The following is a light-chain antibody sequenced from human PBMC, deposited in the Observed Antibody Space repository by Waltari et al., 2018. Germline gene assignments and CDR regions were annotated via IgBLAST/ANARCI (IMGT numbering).Light chain of an antibody. CDR1: SPNIGNTY. CDR3: GTWDSSLSAWV. Sequence: QSVLTQPPSVSAAPGQKVTISCSGRSPNIGNTYVSWYQPLPGTAPKRLISDNNKRPSGIPDRFSGSKSGTSATLGITGLQTGDEADYYCGTWDSSLSAWVFGGGTKLTVL. J-gene: IGLJ3*02. V-gene: IGLV1-51*01. CDR2: DNN.